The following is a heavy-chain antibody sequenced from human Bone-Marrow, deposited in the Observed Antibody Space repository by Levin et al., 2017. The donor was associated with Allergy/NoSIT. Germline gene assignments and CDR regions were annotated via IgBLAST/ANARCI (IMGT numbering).Heavy chain of an antibody. CDR3: AGSITTRGGMDV. CDR1: GYSFTSFW. J-gene: IGHJ6*02. Sequence: WASVKVSCEGSGYSFTSFWIGWVRQMPGKGLEWMGIIYPGDSDTRYSPSFQGQVTISADKSINTAYLQWSSLKASDTAMYYCAGSITTRGGMDVWGQGTTVSVSS. CDR2: IYPGDSDT. V-gene: IGHV5-51*01. D-gene: IGHD1-14*01.